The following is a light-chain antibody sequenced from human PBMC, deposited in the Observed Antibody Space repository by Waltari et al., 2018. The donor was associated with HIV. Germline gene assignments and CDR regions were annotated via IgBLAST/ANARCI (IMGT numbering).Light chain of an antibody. V-gene: IGLV1-40*01. CDR2: DIN. Sequence: QSVLTQPPSVSGAPGQRVTISCTGSSSNIGAGYEVHWYQQLPGTGPKLLIYDINNRPSGVPDRCSGSESGTAASLAITGLQAEDEAEYYCQSYDSSLSGVLFGGGTKLTVL. CDR1: SSNIGAGYE. CDR3: QSYDSSLSGVL. J-gene: IGLJ2*01.